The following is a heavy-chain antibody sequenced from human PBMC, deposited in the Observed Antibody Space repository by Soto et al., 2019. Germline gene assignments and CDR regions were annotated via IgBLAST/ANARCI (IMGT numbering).Heavy chain of an antibody. Sequence: EVQLVESGGGLVQPGGSLILSCAASGFTFNTYHMNWVRQAPGKGLEWVSYIHSGGSRIYYADSVKGRFTISRDNSKSSLFLQMNSLRAEDMAVYYCARDGTTETTNYHYAMDVWGQGTTVTVSS. V-gene: IGHV3-48*03. CDR2: IHSGGSRI. D-gene: IGHD4-17*01. CDR1: GFTFNTYH. CDR3: ARDGTTETTNYHYAMDV. J-gene: IGHJ6*02.